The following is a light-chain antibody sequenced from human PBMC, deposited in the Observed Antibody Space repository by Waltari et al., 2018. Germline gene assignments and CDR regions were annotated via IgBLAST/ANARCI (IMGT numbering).Light chain of an antibody. J-gene: IGLJ3*02. Sequence: QSVLTQPPSVSGAPGQRVTISCTGSSSNIGAAYAVHWYQQLPGTAPKLLIYGNSNRPSGVPDRFSGSKSGTSASLAITGLQAEDEADYYCQSYDSSLSGLWVFGGGTKLTVL. V-gene: IGLV1-40*01. CDR2: GNS. CDR1: SSNIGAAYA. CDR3: QSYDSSLSGLWV.